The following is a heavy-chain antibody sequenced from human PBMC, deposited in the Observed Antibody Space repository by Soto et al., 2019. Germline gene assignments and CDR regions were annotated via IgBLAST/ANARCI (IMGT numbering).Heavy chain of an antibody. CDR3: ARDSTDRYCSGGSCYGAFDI. J-gene: IGHJ3*02. CDR2: ISSSGSTI. D-gene: IGHD2-15*01. Sequence: GGSLRLSCAASGFTFSDYYMSWIRQAPGKGLEWVSYISSSGSTIYYADSVKGRFTISRDNAKNSLYLQMNSLRAEDTAVYYCARDSTDRYCSGGSCYGAFDIWGQGTMVTVSS. V-gene: IGHV3-11*01. CDR1: GFTFSDYY.